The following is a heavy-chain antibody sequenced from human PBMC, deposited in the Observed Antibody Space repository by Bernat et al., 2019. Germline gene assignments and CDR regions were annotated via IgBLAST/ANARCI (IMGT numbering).Heavy chain of an antibody. V-gene: IGHV3-30*18. J-gene: IGHJ4*02. CDR3: AKDRADIVVVVAATPLDY. CDR1: GFTFSSYG. D-gene: IGHD2-15*01. Sequence: QVQLVESGGGVVQPGRSLRLPCAASGFTFSSYGMHWVRQAPGKGLEWVAVISYDGSNKYYADSVKGRFTISRDNSKNTLYLQMNSLRAEDTAVYYCAKDRADIVVVVAATPLDYWGQGTLVTVSS. CDR2: ISYDGSNK.